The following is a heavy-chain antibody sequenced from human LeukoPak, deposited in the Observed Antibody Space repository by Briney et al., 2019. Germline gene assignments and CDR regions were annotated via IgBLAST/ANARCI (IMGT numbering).Heavy chain of an antibody. D-gene: IGHD3-16*01. CDR1: GYTFTSYY. V-gene: IGHV1-46*01. J-gene: IGHJ4*02. CDR3: ASHSGLYGGYVDY. CDR2: VNPSGGST. Sequence: ASVKVSCKASGYTFTSYYMHWVRQAPGQGLEWMGIVNPSGGSTSYAQKFQGRVTMTRDTSTSTVYMELSSLRSEDTAVYYCASHSGLYGGYVDYWGQGTLVAVSS.